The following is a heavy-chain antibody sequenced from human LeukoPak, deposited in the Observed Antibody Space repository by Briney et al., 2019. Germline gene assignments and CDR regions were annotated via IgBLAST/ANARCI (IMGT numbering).Heavy chain of an antibody. CDR3: ARSRYCSSTSCYNTRYGMDV. V-gene: IGHV1-46*01. Sequence: ASVKVSCKASGYTFTSYYMHWVRHAPGQGLEWMGIINPSGGSTSYAQKFQGRVTMTRDTSTSTVYMELSSLRSEDTAVYYCARSRYCSSTSCYNTRYGMDVWGKGTTVTVSS. CDR2: INPSGGST. J-gene: IGHJ6*04. D-gene: IGHD2-2*02. CDR1: GYTFTSYY.